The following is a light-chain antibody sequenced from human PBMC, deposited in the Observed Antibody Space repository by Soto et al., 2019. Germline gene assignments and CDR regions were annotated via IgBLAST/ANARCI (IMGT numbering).Light chain of an antibody. V-gene: IGKV3-20*01. J-gene: IGKJ3*01. Sequence: EIVLTQSPGTLSLSPGERATLSCRASQSVSSSYLAWFQQKPGQAPRLLIYGASSRATGIPDRFSGSGSGTVFPLAISRLEPEDFAVYYWDQYASSLFTFGPGRIGDIK. CDR1: QSVSSSY. CDR2: GAS. CDR3: DQYASSLFT.